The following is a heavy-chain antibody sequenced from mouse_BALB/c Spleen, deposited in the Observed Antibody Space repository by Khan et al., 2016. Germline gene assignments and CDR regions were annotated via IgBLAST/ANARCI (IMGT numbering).Heavy chain of an antibody. CDR3: ARGNSWNDCDY. J-gene: IGHJ2*01. CDR2: IYPGDGDT. Sequence: QVQLQQSGAELARPGASVKLSCKASGYTFTTYWMQWVKQRPGQGLEWIGAIYPGDGDTRYTQKFKGKATLTADKSSSTAYMQLSSLASEDTAVYSCARGNSWNDCDYWGQGTTLPVSS. CDR1: GYTFTTYW. D-gene: IGHD2-4*01. V-gene: IGHV1-87*01.